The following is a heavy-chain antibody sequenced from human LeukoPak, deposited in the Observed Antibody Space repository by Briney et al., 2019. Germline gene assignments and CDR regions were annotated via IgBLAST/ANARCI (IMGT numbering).Heavy chain of an antibody. CDR3: ARDRIVVVPAAPDAFDI. V-gene: IGHV3-21*01. CDR1: GFTFSSYS. CDR2: ISSSSSYI. Sequence: GGSLRLSCAASGFTFSSYSMNWVRLAPGKGLEWVSSISSSSSYIYYADSVKGRFTISRDNAKNSLYLQMNSLRAEDTAVYYCARDRIVVVPAAPDAFDIWGQGTMVTVSS. D-gene: IGHD2-2*01. J-gene: IGHJ3*02.